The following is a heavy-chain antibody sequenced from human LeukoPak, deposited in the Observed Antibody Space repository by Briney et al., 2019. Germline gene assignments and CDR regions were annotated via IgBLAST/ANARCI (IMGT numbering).Heavy chain of an antibody. Sequence: SVKVSCKASVGTFSNYDIGWVRQAPGQGLEWMGGIIPIFGTANYAQRFQGRVTITADDSTSTAYMELSSLRFDDTAIYYCARVRELGDIVAAVFDYWGQGTLVTVSS. V-gene: IGHV1-69*13. D-gene: IGHD5-12*01. CDR3: ARVRELGDIVAAVFDY. CDR2: IIPIFGTA. CDR1: VGTFSNYD. J-gene: IGHJ4*02.